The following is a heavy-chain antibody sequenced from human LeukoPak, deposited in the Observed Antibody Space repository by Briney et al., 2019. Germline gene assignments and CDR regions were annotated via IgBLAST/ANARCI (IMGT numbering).Heavy chain of an antibody. CDR1: GGSLSDHY. CDR3: ARRGGYCSSTSCYTWIPNWFDP. V-gene: IGHV4-34*01. D-gene: IGHD2-2*02. J-gene: IGHJ5*02. CDR2: INHSGSP. Sequence: SETLSLTCAVHGGSLSDHYCIWIRQPPGEGLEWIGEINHSGSPNYSPSFKSRVSISVDTSKNQFSLKLSSVTAADTAVYYCARRGGYCSSTSCYTWIPNWFDPWGQGTLVTVSS.